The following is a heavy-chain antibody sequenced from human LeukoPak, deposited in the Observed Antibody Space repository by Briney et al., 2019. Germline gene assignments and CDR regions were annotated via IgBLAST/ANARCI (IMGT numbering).Heavy chain of an antibody. V-gene: IGHV5-51*01. D-gene: IGHD3-3*01. CDR1: RYSSTRSS. CDR3: ARRSLGSGYYYYGMDV. CDR2: FYPRDSDT. J-gene: IGHJ6*02. Sequence: AGTLRISCVGFRYSSTRSSIGSVCHMRGESVERMGVFYPRDSDTRYSPSFQGQVTIPADKSISTAYLQWSSLKASDTAMYYCARRSLGSGYYYYGMDVWGQGTTVTVSS.